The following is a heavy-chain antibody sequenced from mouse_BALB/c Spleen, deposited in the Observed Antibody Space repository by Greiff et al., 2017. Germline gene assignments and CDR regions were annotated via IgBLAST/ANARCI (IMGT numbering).Heavy chain of an antibody. Sequence: EVQLVESGAELVKPGASVKLSCTASGFNIKDTYMHWVKQRPEQGLEWIGRIDPANGNTKYDPKFQGKATITADTSSNTAYLQLSSLTSEDTAVYYCASHRYYYGSSYYAMDYWGQGTSVTVSS. CDR1: GFNIKDTY. CDR3: ASHRYYYGSSYYAMDY. J-gene: IGHJ4*01. CDR2: IDPANGNT. D-gene: IGHD1-1*01. V-gene: IGHV14-3*02.